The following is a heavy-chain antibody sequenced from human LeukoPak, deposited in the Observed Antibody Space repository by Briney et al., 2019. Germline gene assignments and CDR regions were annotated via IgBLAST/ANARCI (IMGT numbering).Heavy chain of an antibody. J-gene: IGHJ5*02. D-gene: IGHD3-22*01. CDR2: ITGSSSSFI. Sequence: GGSLRLSCAASGFTFSTYSMNWVRQAPGKGLEWASSITGSSSSFIYYADSVKGRFTISRDNAKNPLHLQMNSLRAEDTAVYYCARNYDSSGYGYNWFDPWGQGTLVTVSS. CDR3: ARNYDSSGYGYNWFDP. V-gene: IGHV3-21*01. CDR1: GFTFSTYS.